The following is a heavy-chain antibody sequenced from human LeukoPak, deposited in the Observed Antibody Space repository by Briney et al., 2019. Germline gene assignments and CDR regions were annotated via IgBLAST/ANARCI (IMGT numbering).Heavy chain of an antibody. CDR1: GFTFKTYS. CDR2: ISSGGTYV. J-gene: IGHJ4*02. Sequence: PGGSLRLSCVVSGFTFKTYSMNWVRQAPGKGLEWVSSISSGGTYVDYADSVKGRFTISRDNAKNSLYLQMNSLRAEDTAVFYCARDPGYSNSPCYLDYWGQGTLVTVSS. CDR3: ARDPGYSNSPCYLDY. V-gene: IGHV3-21*01. D-gene: IGHD5-12*01.